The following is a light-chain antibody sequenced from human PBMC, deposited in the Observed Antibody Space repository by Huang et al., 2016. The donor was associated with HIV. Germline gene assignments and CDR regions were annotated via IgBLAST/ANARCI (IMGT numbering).Light chain of an antibody. J-gene: IGKJ2*01. CDR3: QHYNNWPNT. V-gene: IGKV3-15*01. CDR2: GAS. CDR1: QSIGIN. Sequence: EIVMTQSPATLSVSPGERVTLSCRASQSIGINLAWYQQKPGQAPRLLIYGASTRATGIPAGFSGSGSGTEFTLTISSLQSEDFAVYSCQHYNNWPNTFGQGTKLDIK.